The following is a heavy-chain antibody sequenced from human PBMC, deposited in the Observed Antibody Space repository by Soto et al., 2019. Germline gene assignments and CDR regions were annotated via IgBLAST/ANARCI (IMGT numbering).Heavy chain of an antibody. D-gene: IGHD6-6*01. V-gene: IGHV1-69*06. CDR1: GGTFSSYA. CDR2: IIPIFGTA. Sequence: SVKVSCKASGGTFSSYAISWVRQAPGQGLEWMGGIIPIFGTANYAQKFQGRVTITADKSTSTAYMELSSLRSEDTAVYYCARAPAQEQLSSVWGQGTLVTVS. CDR3: ARAPAQEQLSSV. J-gene: IGHJ4*02.